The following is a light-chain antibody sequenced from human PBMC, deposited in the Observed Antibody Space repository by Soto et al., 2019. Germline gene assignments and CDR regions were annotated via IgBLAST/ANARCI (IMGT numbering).Light chain of an antibody. J-gene: IGKJ3*01. CDR3: QQYDNLFT. Sequence: DIQMTQSPSSLSASVGDRVTITCQASQDINIYLNWYQHKPGKAPQLQIYDASSLETGVPSRFSGGGSGTHFTFTITSLQPEDIATYYCQQYDNLFTFGPGTTVDLK. CDR2: DAS. V-gene: IGKV1-33*01. CDR1: QDINIY.